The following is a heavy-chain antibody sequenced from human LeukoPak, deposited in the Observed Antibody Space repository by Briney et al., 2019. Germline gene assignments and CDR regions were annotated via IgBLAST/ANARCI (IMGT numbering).Heavy chain of an antibody. CDR2: IYYSGST. CDR1: GYSISSGYY. Sequence: SETLSLTCTVSGYSISSGYYWGWIRQPPGKGLEWIGSIYYSGSTYYNPSLKSRVAMSVDTSKNQFSLKLSSVTAADTAVYYCARGRYFEYWGQGTLVTVSS. J-gene: IGHJ4*02. CDR3: ARGRYFEY. V-gene: IGHV4-38-2*02.